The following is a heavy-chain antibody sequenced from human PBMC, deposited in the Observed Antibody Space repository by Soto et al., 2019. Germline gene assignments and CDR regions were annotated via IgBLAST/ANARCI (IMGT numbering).Heavy chain of an antibody. V-gene: IGHV1-8*01. J-gene: IGHJ3*02. CDR3: AKGFYVFGSGVVFDI. D-gene: IGHD3-3*01. CDR1: GYTFSRYD. Sequence: ASVKVSCKTSGYTFSRYDINWVRQATGQGLEWMGWMNVNTGNTGYARGFQGRVTMTRNSSITTAYLELSSLTSEDTAVYYCAKGFYVFGSGVVFDIGGKGTVVTFSS. CDR2: MNVNTGNT.